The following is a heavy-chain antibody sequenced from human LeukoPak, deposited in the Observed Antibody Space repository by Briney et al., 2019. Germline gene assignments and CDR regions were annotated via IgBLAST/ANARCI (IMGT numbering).Heavy chain of an antibody. CDR2: ISGSGGST. V-gene: IGHV3-23*01. D-gene: IGHD5-18*01. Sequence: GGSLRLSCAASGFTFSNYATSWVRQAPGKGLEWVSAISGSGGSTYYADSVKGRFTISRDNSKNTLYLQMNSLRAEDTAVYYCAKDRDTYGYVTSFDYWGQGTLVTVSS. CDR3: AKDRDTYGYVTSFDY. CDR1: GFTFSNYA. J-gene: IGHJ4*02.